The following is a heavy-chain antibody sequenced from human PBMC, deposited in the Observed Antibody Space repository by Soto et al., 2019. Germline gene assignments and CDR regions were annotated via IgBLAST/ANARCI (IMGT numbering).Heavy chain of an antibody. CDR1: GYTFTSYG. D-gene: IGHD2-15*01. CDR3: ARRFVGWDGTYYFDY. Sequence: QVQLVQSGAEVKKPGASVKVSCKASGYTFTSYGISWVRQAPGQGLEWMGWISAYNGNKNYAQKLRGRVTRTTDTYTSSAYMELRSLRSDDTAVYYCARRFVGWDGTYYFDYWGQGTLVTVSS. V-gene: IGHV1-18*01. J-gene: IGHJ4*02. CDR2: ISAYNGNK.